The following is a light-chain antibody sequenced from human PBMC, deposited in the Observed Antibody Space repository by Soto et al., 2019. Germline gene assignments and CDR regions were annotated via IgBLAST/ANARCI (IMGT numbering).Light chain of an antibody. Sequence: EIVLTQSPGTLSLSPGERATLSCRASPSVTRNSLAWYQQKPGQPPRLLIYGASTRATGIPDRFSGSGSGTDFTLSISRLEPEDSAVYYCQQYCSSPTFGQGTKVEI. CDR2: GAS. J-gene: IGKJ1*01. V-gene: IGKV3-20*01. CDR1: PSVTRNS. CDR3: QQYCSSPT.